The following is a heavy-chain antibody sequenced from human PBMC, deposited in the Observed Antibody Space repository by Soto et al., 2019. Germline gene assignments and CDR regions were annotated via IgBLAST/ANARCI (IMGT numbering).Heavy chain of an antibody. CDR2: IKTDGTIT. CDR3: ARGGVIVVGLDV. D-gene: IGHD3-22*01. CDR1: GVTFCTYW. V-gene: IGHV3-74*01. Sequence: PGGSLRLSCAGTGVTFCTYWMHWVRQAPGKGLEWVSRIKTDGTITGYADSVKGRFTISRDNAKNTLYLQMNSLRAEDTAVYYCARGGVIVVGLDVWGQGTTVTVSS. J-gene: IGHJ6*02.